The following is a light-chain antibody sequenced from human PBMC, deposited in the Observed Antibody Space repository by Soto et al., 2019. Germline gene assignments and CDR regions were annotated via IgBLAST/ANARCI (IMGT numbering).Light chain of an antibody. V-gene: IGKV3-11*01. CDR3: QQRSNWPRT. J-gene: IGKJ1*01. Sequence: EIVLTQSPATLSLSPGQRATLSCRASQSISSHLAWYQQKPGQGPRLLIYDASNRAPGIPARFSGSGSGTDFTVTISSLEPEDFAVYYCQQRSNWPRTFGQGTRLEI. CDR1: QSISSH. CDR2: DAS.